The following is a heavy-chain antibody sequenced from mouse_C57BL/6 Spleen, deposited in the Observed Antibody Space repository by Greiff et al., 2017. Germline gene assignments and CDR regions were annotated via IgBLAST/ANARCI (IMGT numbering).Heavy chain of an antibody. CDR1: GYSFTGYF. V-gene: IGHV1-20*01. D-gene: IGHD2-3*01. CDR2: INPYNGDT. Sequence: VQLKQSGPELVKPGDSVKISCKASGYSFTGYFMNWVMQSHGKSLEWIGRINPYNGDTFYNQKFKGKATLTVDKSSSTAHMELRSLTSEDSAVYYCARSDGYYVYYFDYWGQGTLSQSPQ. CDR3: ARSDGYYVYYFDY. J-gene: IGHJ2*01.